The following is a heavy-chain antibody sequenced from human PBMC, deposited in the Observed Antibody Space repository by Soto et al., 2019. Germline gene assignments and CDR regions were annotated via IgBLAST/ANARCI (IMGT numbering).Heavy chain of an antibody. CDR2: IYTGGNT. Sequence: SETLSLTCNVSGRSMISYYWSWIRQHAGKGLEWIGRIYTGGNTNYNPSLKSRVTMSVDTSKSQFSLSLTSVTAADTAVYYCAREGDDRHFFFDSWGQGTLVTVSS. V-gene: IGHV4-4*07. J-gene: IGHJ4*02. D-gene: IGHD3-3*02. CDR1: GRSMISYY. CDR3: AREGDDRHFFFDS.